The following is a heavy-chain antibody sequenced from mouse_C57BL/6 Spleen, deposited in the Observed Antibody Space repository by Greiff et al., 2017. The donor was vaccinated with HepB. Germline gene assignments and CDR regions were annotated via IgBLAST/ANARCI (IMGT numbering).Heavy chain of an antibody. CDR2: IYPGDGDT. Sequence: QVQLQQSGPELVKPGASVKISCKASGYAFSSSWMNWVKQRPGKGLEWIGRIYPGDGDTNYNGKFKGKATLTADKSSSTAYMQLSSLTSEDSAVYFCARSHDGYSWYFDVGGTGTTVTVSS. CDR3: ARSHDGYSWYFDV. CDR1: GYAFSSSW. V-gene: IGHV1-82*01. D-gene: IGHD2-3*01. J-gene: IGHJ1*03.